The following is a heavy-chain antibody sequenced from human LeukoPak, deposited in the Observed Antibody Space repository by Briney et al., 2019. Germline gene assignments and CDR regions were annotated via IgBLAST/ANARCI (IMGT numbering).Heavy chain of an antibody. CDR2: INHSGGT. V-gene: IGHV4-34*01. J-gene: IGHJ4*02. Sequence: PSETLSLTCAVYGGSFSGYYWSWIRQPPGKGLEWIGEINHSGGTNYNPSLKSRVTISVDTSKNQFSLKLSSVTAADTAVYYCARGMSSGLRYFDYWGQGTLVTVSS. D-gene: IGHD3-22*01. CDR1: GGSFSGYY. CDR3: ARGMSSGLRYFDY.